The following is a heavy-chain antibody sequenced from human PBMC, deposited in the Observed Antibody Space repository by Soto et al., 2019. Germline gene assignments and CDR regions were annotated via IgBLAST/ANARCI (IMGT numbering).Heavy chain of an antibody. CDR3: ARAGLELRISAFDI. D-gene: IGHD1-7*01. CDR1: GYTLTSYC. CDR2: ISAYNGNT. Sequence: GASVEVSCKASGYTLTSYCISWVLQAPGQGLEWMGWISAYNGNTNYAQKLQGRVTMTTDTSTSTAYMELRSLRSDDTAVYYCARAGLELRISAFDIWGQGTMVTVSS. J-gene: IGHJ3*02. V-gene: IGHV1-18*01.